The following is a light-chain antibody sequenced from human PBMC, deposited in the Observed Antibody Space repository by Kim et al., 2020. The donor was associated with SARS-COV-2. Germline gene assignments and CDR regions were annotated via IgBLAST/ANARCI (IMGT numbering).Light chain of an antibody. CDR2: DAS. CDR1: QGISTA. Sequence: VGSEVTITCRARQGISTALAWYQQKPGKPPKLLVYDASTLENGVPSRFSGSGSGTDFTLTISSLQPEDFASYYCQQFNNYPLTFGGGTKVDIK. V-gene: IGKV1D-13*01. CDR3: QQFNNYPLT. J-gene: IGKJ4*01.